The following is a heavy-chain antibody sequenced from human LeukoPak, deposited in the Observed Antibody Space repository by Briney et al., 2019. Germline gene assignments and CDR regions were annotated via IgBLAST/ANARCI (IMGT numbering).Heavy chain of an antibody. D-gene: IGHD1-1*01. J-gene: IGHJ4*02. CDR1: GYKFTAYY. CDR3: ARVRYNACDY. Sequence: ASVKVSCKSSGYKFTAYYIHWIRQAPGQGLEWMGWLRGDTGDTDSPQKFKGRVTMTRDTATDTAYMQLSRLTYDDTAIYFCARVRYNACDYWGQGTLVTVSS. V-gene: IGHV1-2*02. CDR2: LRGDTGDT.